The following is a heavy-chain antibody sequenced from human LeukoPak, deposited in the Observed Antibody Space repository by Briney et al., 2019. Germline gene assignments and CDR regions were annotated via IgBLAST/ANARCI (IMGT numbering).Heavy chain of an antibody. CDR1: GGSISSYY. J-gene: IGHJ6*03. Sequence: SETLSLTCTVSGGSISSYYWSWIRQPPGKGLEWIGYIYYSGSTNYNPSLKSRVTISVDTSKNQFSLKLSSVTAADTAVYYCARGPLDPSSGYFRGRRYYMDVWGKGTTVTVSS. CDR2: IYYSGST. CDR3: ARGPLDPSSGYFRGRRYYMDV. V-gene: IGHV4-59*01. D-gene: IGHD3-22*01.